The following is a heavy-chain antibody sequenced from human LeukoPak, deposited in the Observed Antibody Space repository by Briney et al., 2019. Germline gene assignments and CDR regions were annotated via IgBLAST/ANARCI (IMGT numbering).Heavy chain of an antibody. D-gene: IGHD1-26*01. CDR1: GYTFTGYY. Sequence: ASVKVSCKASGYTFTGYYMHWVRQAPGQGLEWTGWINPNSGGTNYAQKFQGRVTMTRDTSISTAYMELSRLRSDDTAVYYCARSQRAEGSTTYYYYYYYMDVWGKGTTVTVSS. CDR2: INPNSGGT. CDR3: ARSQRAEGSTTYYYYYYYMDV. V-gene: IGHV1-2*02. J-gene: IGHJ6*03.